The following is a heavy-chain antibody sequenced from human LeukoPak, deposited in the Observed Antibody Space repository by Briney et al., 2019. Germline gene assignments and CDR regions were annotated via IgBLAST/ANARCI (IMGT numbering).Heavy chain of an antibody. V-gene: IGHV4-59*01. CDR2: IYYRGST. J-gene: IGHJ6*04. D-gene: IGHD2-15*01. Sequence: SETLSLPCTLSVGSISRYYWSWIRQPPGEGLEWGGHIYYRGSTIYNPPLQSRVTIPVDTSKNQTSLKLSSLTAAETAVYCWARAAYYSGGSCPRDEDCMDVWGKGTTVTVSS. CDR3: ARAAYYSGGSCPRDEDCMDV. CDR1: VGSISRYY.